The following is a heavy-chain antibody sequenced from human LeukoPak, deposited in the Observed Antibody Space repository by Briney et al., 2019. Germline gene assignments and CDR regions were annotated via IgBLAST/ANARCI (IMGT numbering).Heavy chain of an antibody. Sequence: PETLSLTCTVSGDSISRNSYYWGWIRQPPGKGLEWIGSIYYSGAYYYNPSLKSRVIISLDTSKNQFSLKLSSVTAADTAVFYCARHYYDSSGYYLEGFDIWGQGTMVTVSS. D-gene: IGHD3-22*01. CDR3: ARHYYDSSGYYLEGFDI. CDR2: IYYSGAY. J-gene: IGHJ3*02. CDR1: GDSISRNSYY. V-gene: IGHV4-39*01.